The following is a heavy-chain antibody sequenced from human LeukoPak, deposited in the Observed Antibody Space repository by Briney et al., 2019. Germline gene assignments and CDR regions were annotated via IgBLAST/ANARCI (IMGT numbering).Heavy chain of an antibody. Sequence: GGSLRLSCTGSGFTFSSYPLSWVRQAPGKGLEWVSAISNSGSNTYYGDSVRGRFTIPRDKSKNTLYLQMNTLRAEDTAVYYCATTKSARRYFDYWGQGTLVTVSS. CDR2: ISNSGSNT. J-gene: IGHJ4*02. CDR1: GFTFSSYP. CDR3: ATTKSARRYFDY. V-gene: IGHV3-23*01. D-gene: IGHD1-1*01.